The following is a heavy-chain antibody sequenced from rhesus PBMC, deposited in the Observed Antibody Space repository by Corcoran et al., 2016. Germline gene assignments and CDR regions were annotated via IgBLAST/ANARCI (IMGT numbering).Heavy chain of an antibody. J-gene: IGHJ3*01. CDR3: ARQRRNAFDF. D-gene: IGHD1-14*01. Sequence: QVQLQESGPGLVKPSETLSLTCAVSGGSISGYYYWSWIRQPPGKGLEWIGGIYGGGGITDLNPSLKRRVTLSVDPSKNQFSLKLSSVTAADPAVYYCARQRRNAFDFWGQGLRVTVSS. V-gene: IGHV4S14*01. CDR2: IYGGGGIT. CDR1: GGSISGYYY.